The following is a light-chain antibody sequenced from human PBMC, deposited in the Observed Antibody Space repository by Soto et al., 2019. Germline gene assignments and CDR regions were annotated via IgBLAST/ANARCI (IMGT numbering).Light chain of an antibody. CDR3: QTWVGTGNVV. CDR2: LNSDGSH. Sequence: QSVLTQSPSASASLGASVKVTCTLSSGHSSYAIAWHQQQPEKGPRYLMKLNSDGSHSKGDGIPDRFSGSSSGAERYLPISSLQSEDEADYYWQTWVGTGNVVFGGGTKLTVL. CDR1: SGHSSYA. J-gene: IGLJ2*01. V-gene: IGLV4-69*01.